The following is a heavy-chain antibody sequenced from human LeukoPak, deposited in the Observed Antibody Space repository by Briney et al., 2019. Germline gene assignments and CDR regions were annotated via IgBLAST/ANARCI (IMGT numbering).Heavy chain of an antibody. V-gene: IGHV4-61*08. CDR3: AGSIAVAGTFDY. CDR1: GGSISSGGYY. CDR2: IYYSGST. Sequence: SETLSLTCTVSGGSISSGGYYWSWIRQPPGKGLEWIGYIYYSGSTNYNPSLKSRVTISVDTSKNQFSLKLSSVTAADTAVYYCAGSIAVAGTFDYWGQGTLVTVSS. J-gene: IGHJ4*02. D-gene: IGHD6-19*01.